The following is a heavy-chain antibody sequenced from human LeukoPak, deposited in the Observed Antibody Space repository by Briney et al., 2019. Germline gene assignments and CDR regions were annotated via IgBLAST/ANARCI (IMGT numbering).Heavy chain of an antibody. D-gene: IGHD2-21*02. J-gene: IGHJ5*02. CDR1: RYTFTSYY. V-gene: IGHV1-2*02. CDR2: INPNSGDT. Sequence: ASVKVSCKAYRYTFTSYYMHWVRQAPGQGLEWMGRINPNSGDTNYTQRFQGRVTMTRDTSINTAYMELSRLKSDDTAVYYCARDLASCGGDCPGWFDPWGQGTLVTVSS. CDR3: ARDLASCGGDCPGWFDP.